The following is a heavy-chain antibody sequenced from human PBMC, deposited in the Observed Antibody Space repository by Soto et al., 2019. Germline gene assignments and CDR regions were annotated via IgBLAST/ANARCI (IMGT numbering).Heavy chain of an antibody. CDR2: IYSGGST. J-gene: IGHJ4*02. CDR3: ARVSRALPTTDQAFDY. D-gene: IGHD4-4*01. CDR1: GFTVSSNY. Sequence: EVQLVETGGGLIQPGGSLRLSCAASGFTVSSNYMSWVRQAPGKGLEWVSVIYSGGSTYYADSVKGRFTISRDNSKNTLYLQMNSLRAEDTAVYYCARVSRALPTTDQAFDYWGQGTLVTVSS. V-gene: IGHV3-53*02.